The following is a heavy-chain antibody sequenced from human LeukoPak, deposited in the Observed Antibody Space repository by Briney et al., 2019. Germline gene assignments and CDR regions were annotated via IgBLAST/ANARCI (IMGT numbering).Heavy chain of an antibody. V-gene: IGHV4-4*07. CDR1: GGSISSYY. J-gene: IGHJ5*02. CDR3: ARDTSGSDYYDRRLGWFDP. Sequence: SETLSLTCTVSGGSISSYYWSWIRQPAGKGLEWIGRIYTSGSTNYNPSLKSRVTMSVDTSKNQFSLRLSSVTAADTAVYYCARDTSGSDYYDRRLGWFDPWGQGTLVTVSS. CDR2: IYTSGST. D-gene: IGHD3-22*01.